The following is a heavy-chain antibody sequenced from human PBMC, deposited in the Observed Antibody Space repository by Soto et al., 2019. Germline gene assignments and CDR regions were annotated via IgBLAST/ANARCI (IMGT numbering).Heavy chain of an antibody. J-gene: IGHJ5*02. CDR1: GYTFTNYD. V-gene: IGHV1-18*01. CDR2: ISAYNGDT. CDR3: ARSGLPDPVVVVGHTPFDP. Sequence: QVPLVQSGAEVKKPGASVKVSCKASGYTFTNYDINWVRQAPGPGLEWMGWISAYNGDTNYAQKLQGRVTMTTDTTTSTAYMELRSLRSDDTAVYYCARSGLPDPVVVVGHTPFDPWGQGTLVTVSS. D-gene: IGHD2-15*01.